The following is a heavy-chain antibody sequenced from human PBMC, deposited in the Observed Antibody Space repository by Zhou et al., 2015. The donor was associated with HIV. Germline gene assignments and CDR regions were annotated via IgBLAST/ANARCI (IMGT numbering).Heavy chain of an antibody. CDR2: IIPILGIA. J-gene: IGHJ6*02. CDR3: ARDELVVPAAIASQRGYYYGMDV. Sequence: QVQLVQSGAEVKKPGSSVKVSCKASGGTFSSYTISWVRQAPGQGLEWMGRIIPILGIANYAQKFQGRVTITADKSTSTAYMELSSLRSEDTAVYYCARDELVVPAAIASQRGYYYGMDVWGQGTTVTVSS. V-gene: IGHV1-69*08. CDR1: GGTFSSYT. D-gene: IGHD2-2*02.